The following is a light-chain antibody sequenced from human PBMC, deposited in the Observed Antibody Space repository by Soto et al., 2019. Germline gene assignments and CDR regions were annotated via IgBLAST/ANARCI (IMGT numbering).Light chain of an antibody. CDR2: EVN. V-gene: IGLV2-14*01. CDR1: SSDIGAYNY. J-gene: IGLJ1*01. CDR3: SSFTTSSTYV. Sequence: QSVLTQPACVSWSPGQSITISCTGTSSDIGAYNYVSWYQQYPGRAPKLMIYEVNNRPSGVSNRFSGSKSGNTASLTISGLQAEDEADYYCSSFTTSSTYVVGAGTKVTVL.